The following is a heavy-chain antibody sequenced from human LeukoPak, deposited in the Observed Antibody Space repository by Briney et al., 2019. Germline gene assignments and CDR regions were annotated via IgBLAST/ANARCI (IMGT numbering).Heavy chain of an antibody. CDR2: IHHSGSI. J-gene: IGHJ5*02. V-gene: IGHV4-4*02. CDR3: ARDGGYYYGSGSYYNWFDL. D-gene: IGHD3-10*01. Sequence: SGTLSLTCAVSGGSISSSNWWNWVRQPPGKGLEWIGEIHHSGSINYHPSLKSRLTISVDKSKNQFSLKLTSVTAADTAIYYCARDGGYYYGSGSYYNWFDLWGQGTLVTVSS. CDR1: GGSISSSNW.